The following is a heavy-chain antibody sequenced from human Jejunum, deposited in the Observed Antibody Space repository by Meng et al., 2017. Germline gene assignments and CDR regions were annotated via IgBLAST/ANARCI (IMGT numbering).Heavy chain of an antibody. V-gene: IGHV3-30*18. J-gene: IGHJ4*02. CDR2: ISDVGDRK. CDR1: GFIFSNFG. CDR3: AKDTGASQLDH. Sequence: QVQLVESGGSVGQPGRSLRLSCTASGFIFSNFGMHWVRQAPGKGLEWVGLISDVGDRKYFGESVKGRFTISRDNSKNTLYLQMDSLRREDTAIYYCAKDTGASQLDHWGQGTLVTVSS. D-gene: IGHD1-14*01.